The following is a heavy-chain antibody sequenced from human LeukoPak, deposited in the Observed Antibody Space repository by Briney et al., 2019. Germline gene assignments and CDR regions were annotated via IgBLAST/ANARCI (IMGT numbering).Heavy chain of an antibody. V-gene: IGHV3-7*01. CDR3: ARVPGVTRYFDS. Sequence: GGTLRLSCAASGFTFTSCWMSWVLQTPGKELEELTSIKQDGGEKFYAASVKSRFTISRDNAKNSLYLQVNSLRAEDTAVYFCARVPGVTRYFDSWGQGVLVTVSS. J-gene: IGHJ4*02. CDR2: IKQDGGEK. CDR1: GFTFTSCW. D-gene: IGHD4-23*01.